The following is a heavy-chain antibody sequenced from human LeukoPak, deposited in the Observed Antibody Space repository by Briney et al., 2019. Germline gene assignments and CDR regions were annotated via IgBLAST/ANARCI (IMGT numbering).Heavy chain of an antibody. Sequence: PGGSLRLSCGGSGFTLSSYWMTWVRQAPGKGLEWVANIKEDGSERHYVDSVKGRFTISRDNAENSLYLQMNSLRAEDTAVYYCARMGTMGAASYNSYYHYMDVWGKGTTVTVSS. CDR1: GFTLSSYW. J-gene: IGHJ6*03. D-gene: IGHD2-15*01. V-gene: IGHV3-7*01. CDR2: IKEDGSER. CDR3: ARMGTMGAASYNSYYHYMDV.